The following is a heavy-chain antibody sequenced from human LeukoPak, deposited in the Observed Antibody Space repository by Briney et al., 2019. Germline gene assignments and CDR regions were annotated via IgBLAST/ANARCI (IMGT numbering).Heavy chain of an antibody. Sequence: PGGSLRLSCAASGFTFRSYEMNWVRRARGKALEWVSYISSSGSTIYYADSVKGRFTISRDNAKNSLYLQMNSLRAEDTAVYYCAELGITMIGGVWGKGTTVTISS. CDR1: GFTFRSYE. D-gene: IGHD3-10*02. V-gene: IGHV3-48*03. CDR3: AELGITMIGGV. J-gene: IGHJ6*04. CDR2: ISSSGSTI.